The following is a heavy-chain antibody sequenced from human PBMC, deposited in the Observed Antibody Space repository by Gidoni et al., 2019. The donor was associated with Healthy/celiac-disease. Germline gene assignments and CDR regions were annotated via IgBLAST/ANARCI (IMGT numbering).Heavy chain of an antibody. D-gene: IGHD4-17*01. CDR1: GFTFSSYG. J-gene: IGHJ4*02. V-gene: IGHV3-33*01. CDR3: ARGGTRYGDYVDY. CDR2: IWYDGSNK. Sequence: QVQLVESGGGVVQPGRSLRLSCAASGFTFSSYGMHWVRQAPGKGLEWVAVIWYDGSNKYYADSVKGRFTISRDNSKNTLYLQMNSLRAEDTAVCYCARGGTRYGDYVDYWGQGTLVTVSS.